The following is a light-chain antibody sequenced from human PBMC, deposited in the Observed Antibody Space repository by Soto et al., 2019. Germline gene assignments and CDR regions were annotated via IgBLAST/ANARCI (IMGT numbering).Light chain of an antibody. CDR2: DAS. V-gene: IGKV3-11*01. J-gene: IGKJ5*01. Sequence: EILLTQSPATLSLSPGEISTLSCRSSQSVGTYLAWYQQKPGQAPRLLIYDASNRAAGVPVRFSGSGSGTDFTLTISSVEPDDFAVYYCQQRSNWPPITFGQGTRLEIK. CDR3: QQRSNWPPIT. CDR1: QSVGTY.